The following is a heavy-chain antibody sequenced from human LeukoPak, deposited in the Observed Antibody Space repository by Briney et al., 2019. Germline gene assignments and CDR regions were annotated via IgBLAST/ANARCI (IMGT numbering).Heavy chain of an antibody. V-gene: IGHV1-8*01. CDR3: ARALSWTTESYYYMDV. CDR1: GYTFISYD. J-gene: IGHJ6*03. CDR2: MKPNSGNT. Sequence: GASVKVSCKASGYTFISYDINWVRQATGQGLEWMGWMKPNSGNTGYAQKFQGRVTMTKNTSITTAYMDLSSLRSEDTAVYYCARALSWTTESYYYMDVCGKGTTVTVSS. D-gene: IGHD3/OR15-3a*01.